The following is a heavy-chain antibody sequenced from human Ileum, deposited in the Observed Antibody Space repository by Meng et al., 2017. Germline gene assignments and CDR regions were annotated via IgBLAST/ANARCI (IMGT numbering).Heavy chain of an antibody. J-gene: IGHJ2*01. CDR2: ISDSGRT. V-gene: IGHV4-59*01. D-gene: IGHD1-26*01. Sequence: SETLSLTCTVSGVSISSYYWSWIRQSPGKGLQWIAYISDSGRTSYNPSLRSRVNISLDRSKNQFSLKLSSVTAADTAVYYCAALRVGNLRYGYWYFDLWGRGTLVTVSS. CDR1: GVSISSYY. CDR3: AALRVGNLRYGYWYFDL.